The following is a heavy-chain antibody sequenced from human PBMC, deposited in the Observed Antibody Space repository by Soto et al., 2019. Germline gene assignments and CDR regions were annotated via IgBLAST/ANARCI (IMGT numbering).Heavy chain of an antibody. CDR1: GGTFSSYT. CDR2: IIPILGIA. CDR3: AIIDSSGYENWYFDI. Sequence: QVQLVQSGAEVKKPGSSVKVSCKASGGTFSSYTISWVRQAPGQGLEWMGRIIPILGIANYAQKFQGRVTITADKSTSTAYMEQSSLRSEDTAVYYCAIIDSSGYENWYFDIWGRGTLVTVSS. D-gene: IGHD3-22*01. V-gene: IGHV1-69*02. J-gene: IGHJ2*01.